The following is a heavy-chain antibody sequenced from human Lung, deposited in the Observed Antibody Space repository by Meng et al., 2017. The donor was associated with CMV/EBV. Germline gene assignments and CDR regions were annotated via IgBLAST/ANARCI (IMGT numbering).Heavy chain of an antibody. J-gene: IGHJ5*02. Sequence: CTVSSGPMSSGVYCWSWICQHAEKGLEWIGYSYYDGTTNYNPSLRSRVSISVDKSKNQFSLKLNSVTAADTAVYYCARRAPDNWFDPWGQGALVTVSS. CDR3: ARRAPDNWFDP. CDR1: SGPMSSGVYC. CDR2: SYYDGTT. V-gene: IGHV4-31*03.